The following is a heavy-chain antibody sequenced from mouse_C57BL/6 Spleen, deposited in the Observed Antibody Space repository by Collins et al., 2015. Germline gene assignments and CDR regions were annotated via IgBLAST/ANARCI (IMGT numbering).Heavy chain of an antibody. V-gene: IGHV1-59*01. CDR1: GYTFTSYW. D-gene: IGHD1-1*01. J-gene: IGHJ4*01. CDR3: ARSTVVGAMDY. CDR2: IDPSDSYT. Sequence: QVQLQQPGAELVRPGTSVKLSCKASGYTFTSYWMHWVKQRPGQGLEWIGVIDPSDSYTNYNQKFKGKATLTVDTSSSTAYMQLSSLTSEDSAVYYCARSTVVGAMDYWGQGTSVTVSS.